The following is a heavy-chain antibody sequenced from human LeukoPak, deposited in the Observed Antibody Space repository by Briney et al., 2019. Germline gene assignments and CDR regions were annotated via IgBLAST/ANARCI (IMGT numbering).Heavy chain of an antibody. CDR3: ARASLRYLALFDY. V-gene: IGHV4-61*02. CDR1: GGSISSGSYY. Sequence: SETLSLTCTVSGGSISSGSYYWSWIRQPAGKGLEWIGRIYTSGSTNYNPSLKSRVTMSVDTSKNQFSLKLSSVTAADTAVYYCARASLRYLALFDYWGQGTLVTVSS. CDR2: IYTSGST. J-gene: IGHJ4*02. D-gene: IGHD3-9*01.